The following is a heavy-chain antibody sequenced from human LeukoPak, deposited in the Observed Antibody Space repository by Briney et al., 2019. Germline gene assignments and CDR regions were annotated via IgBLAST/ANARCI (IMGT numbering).Heavy chain of an antibody. Sequence: ASVKVSCKASGYTFTGYYMHWVRQAPGQGLEWMGWINPNSGGTNYAQKFQGRVTMTRDTSISTAYMELSRLRSDDTAVYYCARENNDYGGKKAFDYWGQGTLVTVSS. D-gene: IGHD4-23*01. CDR2: INPNSGGT. CDR3: ARENNDYGGKKAFDY. J-gene: IGHJ4*02. CDR1: GYTFTGYY. V-gene: IGHV1-2*02.